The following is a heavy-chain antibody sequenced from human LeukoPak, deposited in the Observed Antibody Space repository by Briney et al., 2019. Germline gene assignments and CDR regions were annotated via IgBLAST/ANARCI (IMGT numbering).Heavy chain of an antibody. J-gene: IGHJ4*02. D-gene: IGHD6-13*01. Sequence: GGCLRLSCAASEFISGYWMNWVRQAPGKGPEWVANINQDGSEKHYVDSVKGRFTISRDNAKNSLFLQMNSLRVEDTAVFYCARDGFVGAAGYWGQGTLVTVSS. CDR2: INQDGSEK. CDR1: EFISGYW. CDR3: ARDGFVGAAGY. V-gene: IGHV3-7*01.